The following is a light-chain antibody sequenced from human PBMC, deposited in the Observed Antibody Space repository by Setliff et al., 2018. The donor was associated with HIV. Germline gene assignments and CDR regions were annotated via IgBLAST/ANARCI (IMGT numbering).Light chain of an antibody. J-gene: IGLJ2*01. CDR2: DVS. V-gene: IGLV2-11*01. CDR1: SSDVGGYEY. CDR3: CSYAGSYTYVV. Sequence: SVLTQPRSVSGSPGQSVTISCTGTSSDVGGYEYVSWYQEHPGKAPKVIIYDVSERPSGVPDRFSGSKSGNTASLTISGLQAEDEADYYCCSYAGSYTYVVFGGGTKVTVL.